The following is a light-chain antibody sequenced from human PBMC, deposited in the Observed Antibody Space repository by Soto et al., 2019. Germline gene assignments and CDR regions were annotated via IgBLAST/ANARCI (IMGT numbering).Light chain of an antibody. CDR2: EDN. V-gene: IGLV6-57*01. J-gene: IGLJ3*02. Sequence: NFMLTQPHSVSESPGKTVTISCNRSSGSIASNYVQWYQQRPGSSPTTVIYEDNQRPSGVPDRFSGSIDSSSNSASLTISGLKTEDEADYYCQSYESSNLNWVFGGGTKLTVL. CDR1: SGSIASNY. CDR3: QSYESSNLNWV.